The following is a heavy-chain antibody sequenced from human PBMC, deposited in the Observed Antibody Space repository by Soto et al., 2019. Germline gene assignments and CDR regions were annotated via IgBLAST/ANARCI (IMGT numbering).Heavy chain of an antibody. V-gene: IGHV4-30-4*01. CDR3: ARSSGIAYQLLPVDP. CDR1: GGSISSGDYY. Sequence: LSLTCTVSGGSISSGDYYWSWIRQPPGKGLEWIGYIYYSGSTYYNPSLKSRVTISVDTSKNQFSLKLSSVTAADTAVYYCARSSGIAYQLLPVDPWGQGTLVTVSS. D-gene: IGHD2-2*01. J-gene: IGHJ5*02. CDR2: IYYSGST.